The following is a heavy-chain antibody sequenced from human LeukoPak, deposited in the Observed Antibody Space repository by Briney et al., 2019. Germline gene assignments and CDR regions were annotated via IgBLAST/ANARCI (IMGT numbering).Heavy chain of an antibody. V-gene: IGHV4-34*01. J-gene: IGHJ5*02. CDR1: GGSFSGYY. Sequence: SETLSLTCAVYGGSFSGYYWSWIRQPPGRGLEWIGEINHSGSTNYNPSLKSRVTISVDTSKNQFSLKLSSVTAADTAVYYCARVQRGSGSHWFDPWGQGTLVTVSS. CDR3: ARVQRGSGSHWFDP. CDR2: INHSGST. D-gene: IGHD3-10*01.